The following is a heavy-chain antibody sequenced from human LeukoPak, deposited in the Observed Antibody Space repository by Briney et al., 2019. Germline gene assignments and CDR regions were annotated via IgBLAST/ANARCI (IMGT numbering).Heavy chain of an antibody. CDR1: GGSFSGYY. D-gene: IGHD3-16*02. CDR2: INHSGST. Sequence: PSETLSLTCAVYGGSFSGYYWSWIRQPPGEGLEWIGEINHSGSTNYNPSLKSRVTISVDTSKNQFSLKLSSVTAADTAVYYCARGQDYDYVWGSYRWYFDLWGRGTPVTVSS. V-gene: IGHV4-34*01. J-gene: IGHJ2*01. CDR3: ARGQDYDYVWGSYRWYFDL.